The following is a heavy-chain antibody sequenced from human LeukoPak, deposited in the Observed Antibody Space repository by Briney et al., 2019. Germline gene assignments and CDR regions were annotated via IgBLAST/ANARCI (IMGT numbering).Heavy chain of an antibody. V-gene: IGHV3-53*01. J-gene: IGHJ6*04. CDR2: IYRGGST. D-gene: IGHD3-9*01. CDR1: GFTVSSNY. CDR3: ARERRPYDILTGSNYYYGMDV. Sequence: GGSLRLSCAASGFTVSSNYMSWVRQAPGKGLERGSVIYRGGSTYYADSVKGRFTISRDNSKNTLYLQMNSLRAEDTAVYYCARERRPYDILTGSNYYYGMDVWGKGTTVTVSS.